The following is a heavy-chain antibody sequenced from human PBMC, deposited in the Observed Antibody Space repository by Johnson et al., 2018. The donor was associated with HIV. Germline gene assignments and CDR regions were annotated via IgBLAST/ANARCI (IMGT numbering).Heavy chain of an antibody. CDR1: GFTVISNH. CDR2: IYDGGTT. J-gene: IGHJ3*02. CDR3: ATYTSMITMYVEIKGGAFDI. V-gene: IGHV3-53*01. Sequence: VQLVESGGGLIQPGGSLRLSCVASGFTVISNHMSWVRQAPGKGLEWVSVIYDGGTTYYAASVKGRFTISRANSKNTLYLQMNSLTTADTAVYYCATYTSMITMYVEIKGGAFDIWGQGTMVTVSS. D-gene: IGHD3-16*01.